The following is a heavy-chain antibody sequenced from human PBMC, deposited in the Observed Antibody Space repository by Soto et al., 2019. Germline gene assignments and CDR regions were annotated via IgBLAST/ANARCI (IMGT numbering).Heavy chain of an antibody. Sequence: QVHLVESGGGVVQPGRSLRLSCAASGFTFSSYVMHWVRQAPGKGLEWVAVISYDGSIKFYADSVKGRFTISRDNSKNTLYLQMNSLRAEDTAVYHCAREVGYRSATAGGYFDSWGQGTLVTVSS. CDR2: ISYDGSIK. CDR3: AREVGYRSATAGGYFDS. D-gene: IGHD6-19*01. J-gene: IGHJ4*02. V-gene: IGHV3-30-3*01. CDR1: GFTFSSYV.